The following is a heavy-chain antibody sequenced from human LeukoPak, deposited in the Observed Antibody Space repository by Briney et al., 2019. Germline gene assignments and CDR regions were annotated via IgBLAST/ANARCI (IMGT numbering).Heavy chain of an antibody. CDR1: GGSISSGGYS. D-gene: IGHD3-10*01. J-gene: IGHJ4*02. CDR2: IYYSGST. CDR3: ARGDSGQLYVYPYGGVYFDY. Sequence: PSETLSLTCTVSGGSISSGGYSWSWIRQHPGKGLEWIGYIYYSGSTYYNPSLKSRVTISVDTSKNQFSLKLSSVTAADTAVYYCARGDSGQLYVYPYGGVYFDYWGQGTLVTVSS. V-gene: IGHV4-31*03.